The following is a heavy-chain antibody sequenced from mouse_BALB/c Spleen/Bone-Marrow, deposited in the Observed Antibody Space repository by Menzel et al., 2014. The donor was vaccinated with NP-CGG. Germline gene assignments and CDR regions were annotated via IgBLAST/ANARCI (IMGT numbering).Heavy chain of an antibody. D-gene: IGHD1-1*01. CDR2: IWAGGVT. V-gene: IGHV2-9*02. CDR3: ARGTTGYFDY. J-gene: IGHJ2*01. CDR1: GFSLTSYG. Sequence: VQLQQSGPGLVAPSQSLSITCTVSGFSLTSYGVHWVRLPPGKGLEWLGVIWAGGVTNYNSALMSRLSISKDNSKNQVFLKMNSLQTDDTAMYYCARGTTGYFDYWGQGTTLTVSS.